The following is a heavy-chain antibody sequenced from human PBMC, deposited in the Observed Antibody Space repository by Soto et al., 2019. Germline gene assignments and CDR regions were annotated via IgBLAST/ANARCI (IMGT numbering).Heavy chain of an antibody. CDR2: ISYDGNNK. V-gene: IGHV3-30-3*01. D-gene: IGHD2-2*01. Sequence: PGGSLRLSCAASGFTFSTYAMHWVRQAPGKGLEWVAVISYDGNNKYYADSVKGRFTISRDNSKNTLYLQMNSLRAEDTAVYYCAGYCSSTSCYSRYWGQGTLVTVPQ. CDR1: GFTFSTYA. J-gene: IGHJ4*02. CDR3: AGYCSSTSCYSRY.